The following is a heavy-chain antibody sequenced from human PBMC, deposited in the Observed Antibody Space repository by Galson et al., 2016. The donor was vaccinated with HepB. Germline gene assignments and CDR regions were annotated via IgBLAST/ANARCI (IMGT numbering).Heavy chain of an antibody. Sequence: SVKVSCKASGYTFTGYYMHWVRQAPGQGLEWMGRINPDSGVTSYAQKFQGRVTMTRDTSISTVYMELSRLKSDDTAIYYCARDRYSGSYYVGAFDIWGQGTTVTVS. CDR2: INPDSGVT. CDR1: GYTFTGYY. D-gene: IGHD1-26*01. J-gene: IGHJ3*02. CDR3: ARDRYSGSYYVGAFDI. V-gene: IGHV1-2*02.